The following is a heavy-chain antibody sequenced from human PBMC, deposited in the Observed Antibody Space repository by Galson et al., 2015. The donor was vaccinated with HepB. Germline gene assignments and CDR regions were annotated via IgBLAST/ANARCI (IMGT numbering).Heavy chain of an antibody. CDR1: GYTFTTSP. CDR3: ARNASTGGFDF. Sequence: SVKVSCKASGYTFTTSPMHWVRQAPGQSLEWMGYISPANGDTKYSQKFQDRVTITSDTSANTAFMELSNLNSEDTAVYYCARNASTGGFDFWGQGALVTVSS. CDR2: ISPANGDT. J-gene: IGHJ4*02. D-gene: IGHD1-14*01. V-gene: IGHV1-3*01.